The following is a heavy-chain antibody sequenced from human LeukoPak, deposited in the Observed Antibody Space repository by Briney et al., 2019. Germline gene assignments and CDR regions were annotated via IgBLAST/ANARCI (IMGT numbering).Heavy chain of an antibody. CDR2: IKQDGSEE. Sequence: PGGSLRLSCAASGFTFSTYWMSWVRQAPGKGLEWVASIKQDGSEEYYVDSVKGRFTISRDNAKNSLYLQMNSLRAEDTAVYYCARERGRTTVTWFYFDYWGQGTLVTVSS. CDR3: ARERGRTTVTWFYFDY. J-gene: IGHJ4*02. D-gene: IGHD4-17*01. CDR1: GFTFSTYW. V-gene: IGHV3-7*05.